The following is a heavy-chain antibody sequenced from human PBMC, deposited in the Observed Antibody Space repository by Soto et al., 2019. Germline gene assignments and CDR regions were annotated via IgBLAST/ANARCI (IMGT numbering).Heavy chain of an antibody. CDR2: IYYSGST. V-gene: IGHV4-31*03. D-gene: IGHD3-22*01. Sequence: QVQLQESGPGLVKPSQTLSLTCTVSGGSISSGGYYWSWIRQHPGKGLEWIGYIYYSGSTYYNPSLTLKRRVTISVDTSKNQFSLKLSSVTAADTAVYYCARVVGGSTGYYYHFDYWGQGTLVTVSS. CDR3: ARVVGGSTGYYYHFDY. J-gene: IGHJ4*02. CDR1: GGSISSGGYY.